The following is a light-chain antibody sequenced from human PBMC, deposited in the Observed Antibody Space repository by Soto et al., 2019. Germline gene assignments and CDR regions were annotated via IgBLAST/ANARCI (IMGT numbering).Light chain of an antibody. Sequence: DIQMTQSPSSVSASVGDRVTITCRACQGISTWLAWYQQKPGKGPKLLIYAASSLESGAPSRVSGGESGTDSPLTISSLQPEDFATSSCQQANSFPPTYGRWTKGDIK. CDR1: QGISTW. V-gene: IGKV1-12*01. J-gene: IGKJ4*01. CDR3: QQANSFPPT. CDR2: AAS.